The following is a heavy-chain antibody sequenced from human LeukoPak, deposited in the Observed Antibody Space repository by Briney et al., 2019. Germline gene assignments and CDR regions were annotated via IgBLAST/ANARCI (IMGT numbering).Heavy chain of an antibody. CDR3: ARGCDGGDCYPGLDY. J-gene: IGHJ4*02. CDR1: GYTFTSYY. CDR2: INPSGGST. D-gene: IGHD2-21*02. V-gene: IGHV1-46*01. Sequence: ASVKVSCKASGYTFTSYYMHWVRQAPGQGLEWMGIINPSGGSTSYAQKFQGRVTMTRDTSTGTVYMELSSLRSEDTAVYYCARGCDGGDCYPGLDYWAREPWSPSPQ.